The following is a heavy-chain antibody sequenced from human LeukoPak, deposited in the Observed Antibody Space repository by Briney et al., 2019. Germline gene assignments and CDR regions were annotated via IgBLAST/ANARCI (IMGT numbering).Heavy chain of an antibody. Sequence: ASVKVSCKASGGTFSSYAISWVRQAPGQGLEWMGWINPNSGGTNYAQKFQGWVTMTRDTSISTAYMELSRLRSDDTAVYYCARGGYSKGTTMVYWGQGTLVTVSS. CDR2: INPNSGGT. J-gene: IGHJ4*02. CDR3: ARGGYSKGTTMVY. V-gene: IGHV1-2*04. CDR1: GGTFSSYA. D-gene: IGHD2-21*01.